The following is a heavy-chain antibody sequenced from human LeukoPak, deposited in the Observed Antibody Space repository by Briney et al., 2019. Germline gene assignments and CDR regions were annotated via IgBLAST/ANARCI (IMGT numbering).Heavy chain of an antibody. CDR2: ISAYNGNT. V-gene: IGHV1-18*01. CDR1: GYTFTSYG. D-gene: IGHD4-23*01. Sequence: ASVKVSCKASGYTFTSYGISWVRQAPGQGLEWMGWISAYNGNTNYAQKFQGRVTITADESTSTAYMELSSLRSEDTAVYYCARTFTDYGGNSDYYYMDVWGKGTTVTVSS. J-gene: IGHJ6*03. CDR3: ARTFTDYGGNSDYYYMDV.